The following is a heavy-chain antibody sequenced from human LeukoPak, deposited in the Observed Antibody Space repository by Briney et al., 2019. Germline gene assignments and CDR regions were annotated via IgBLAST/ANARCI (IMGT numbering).Heavy chain of an antibody. V-gene: IGHV3-11*01. Sequence: GGSLRLSCAASGCTFSYYYMSWIRQAPGKGLEWVSYICDSGRTIYYTDSVKGRFTISRDNAKNSVYLQMNNLRAEDTAVYYCARDRLGDYDHSGYYDKWGQGTLVTVSS. CDR2: ICDSGRTI. CDR3: ARDRLGDYDHSGYYDK. D-gene: IGHD3-22*01. J-gene: IGHJ4*02. CDR1: GCTFSYYY.